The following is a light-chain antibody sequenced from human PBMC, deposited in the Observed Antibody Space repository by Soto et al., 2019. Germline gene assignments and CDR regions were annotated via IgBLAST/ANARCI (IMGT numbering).Light chain of an antibody. CDR2: EVS. Sequence: QSALTQPASVSGSPGQSITISCTGTSSDVGAYNFVSWYQQHPGKAPKLIFYEVSNRPPGLSDRFSGSKSATTASLTISGLQAEDEADYFCSSYTTNKTLLFGGGTKLTVL. CDR3: SSYTTNKTLL. CDR1: SSDVGAYNF. V-gene: IGLV2-14*01. J-gene: IGLJ2*01.